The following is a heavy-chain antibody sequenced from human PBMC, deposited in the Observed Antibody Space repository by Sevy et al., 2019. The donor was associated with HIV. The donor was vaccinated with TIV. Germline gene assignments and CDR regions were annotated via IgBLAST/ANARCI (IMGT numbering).Heavy chain of an antibody. J-gene: IGHJ6*02. CDR2: IYYSGST. Sequence: SETLSLTCTVSGGSISSSSYYWGWIRQPPGKGLEWIGSIYYSGSTYYNPSLKSRVTISVDTSKNQFSLKLSSVTAADTAVYYCARVVPAAMYYYYYRMDVWGQGTTVTVSS. CDR3: ARVVPAAMYYYYYRMDV. V-gene: IGHV4-39*01. CDR1: GGSISSSSYY. D-gene: IGHD2-2*01.